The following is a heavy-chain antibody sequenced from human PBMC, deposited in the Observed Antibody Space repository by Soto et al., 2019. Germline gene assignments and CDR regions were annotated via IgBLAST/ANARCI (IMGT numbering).Heavy chain of an antibody. J-gene: IGHJ3*02. Sequence: ASVKVSCKASGYTFTGYYMHWVRQAPGQGLEWMGWINPNSGGTNYAQKFQGRVTMTRDTSISTAYMELSRLRSDDTAVYFCARGLAAEHDAFDIWGQGTMVTVSS. CDR3: ARGLAAEHDAFDI. CDR2: INPNSGGT. V-gene: IGHV1-2*02. CDR1: GYTFTGYY. D-gene: IGHD6-13*01.